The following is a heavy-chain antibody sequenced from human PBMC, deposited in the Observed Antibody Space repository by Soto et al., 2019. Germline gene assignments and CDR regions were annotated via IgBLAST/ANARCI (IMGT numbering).Heavy chain of an antibody. J-gene: IGHJ4*02. CDR1: GFTFSSYA. V-gene: IGHV3-23*01. CDR3: AKDFLIVVAGTDFDY. CDR2: ISGSAGST. Sequence: EVQLLESGGGLVQPGGSLRLSCAASGFTFSSYAMSWVRQAPGKGLEWVSAISGSAGSTYYADSVKGRFTISRDNSKNTLYLQMNSLRAEDTAVYYCAKDFLIVVAGTDFDYWGQGTLVTVSS. D-gene: IGHD6-19*01.